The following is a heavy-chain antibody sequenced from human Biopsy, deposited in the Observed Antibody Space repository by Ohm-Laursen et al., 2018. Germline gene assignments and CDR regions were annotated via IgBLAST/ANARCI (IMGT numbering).Heavy chain of an antibody. CDR1: GDSISSYY. V-gene: IGHV4-59*01. CDR2: VYYTGST. J-gene: IGHJ2*01. CDR3: ARDRGYYSDRTVPGYFDL. D-gene: IGHD3-22*01. Sequence: GTLSLTCTISGDSISSYYWSWIRQPPGKGLEWIGYVYYTGSTDYNPSLQSRVTISVDTSKNHFSLRLRSVTPADTAIYYCARDRGYYSDRTVPGYFDLWGRGTLVTVSS.